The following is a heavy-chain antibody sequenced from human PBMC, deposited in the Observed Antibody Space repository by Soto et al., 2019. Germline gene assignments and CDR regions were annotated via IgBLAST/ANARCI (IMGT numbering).Heavy chain of an antibody. CDR1: GYTFTSYG. CDR2: ISAYNGNT. V-gene: IGHV1-18*01. J-gene: IGHJ4*02. D-gene: IGHD3-3*01. CDR3: ARDLKKYYDFWSGYPISPIFDY. Sequence: ASVKVSCKASGYTFTSYGISWVRQAPGQGLEWMGWISAYNGNTNYAQKLQGRVTMTTDTSTSTAYMELRSLRSDDTAVYYCARDLKKYYDFWSGYPISPIFDYWGQGTLVTVSS.